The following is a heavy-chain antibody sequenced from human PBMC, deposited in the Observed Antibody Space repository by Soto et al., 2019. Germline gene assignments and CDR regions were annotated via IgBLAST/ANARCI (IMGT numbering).Heavy chain of an antibody. Sequence: GGSLRLSCSSSDFTFSIYAMHWVRQAPGKGLEYVSAISGNGGSTYYADSVKGRFTISRDNSKNTLYLQMSSLRAEDTAVYYCVKALRYFDWLPDFDYWGQGTMVTVSS. J-gene: IGHJ4*02. CDR1: DFTFSIYA. CDR2: ISGNGGST. CDR3: VKALRYFDWLPDFDY. V-gene: IGHV3-64D*06. D-gene: IGHD3-9*01.